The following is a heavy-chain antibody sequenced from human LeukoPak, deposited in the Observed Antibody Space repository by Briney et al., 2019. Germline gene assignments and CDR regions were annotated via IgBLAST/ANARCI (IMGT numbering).Heavy chain of an antibody. D-gene: IGHD3-10*01. CDR1: GFTFDDYG. J-gene: IGHJ6*03. CDR2: INWNGGST. Sequence: GGSLRLSCAASGFTFDDYGMSWVRQAPGKGLEWVSGINWNGGSTGYADSVKGRFTISRDNAKSSLYLQMNSLRAEDTALYYCARLDYYGSGSYYNDYYYYMDVWGKGTLVTVSS. V-gene: IGHV3-20*04. CDR3: ARLDYYGSGSYYNDYYYYMDV.